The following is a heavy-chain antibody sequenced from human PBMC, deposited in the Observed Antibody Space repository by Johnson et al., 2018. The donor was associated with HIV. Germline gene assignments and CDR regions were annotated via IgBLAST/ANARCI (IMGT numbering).Heavy chain of an antibody. Sequence: QVQLVESGGGVVQPGKSPRLSCAASGFTFRSFGMHWVRQAPGKGLQWVATISYNGTNKYYADSVKGRFTISRDNSKNTLYLQMNSLSAEDTALYYCVKSTQATIVRESGPYGGFHVWGQGTMVSVSS. D-gene: IGHD4/OR15-4a*01. J-gene: IGHJ3*01. V-gene: IGHV3-30*18. CDR3: VKSTQATIVRESGPYGGFHV. CDR1: GFTFRSFG. CDR2: ISYNGTNK.